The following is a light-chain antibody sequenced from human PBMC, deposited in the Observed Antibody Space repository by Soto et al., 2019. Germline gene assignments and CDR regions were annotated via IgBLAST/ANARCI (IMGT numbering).Light chain of an antibody. CDR1: SSDVGGYNS. CDR3: SSYATGGSYV. V-gene: IGLV2-14*01. J-gene: IGLJ1*01. CDR2: DVS. Sequence: SALTQPASVSGCPGQSIAISCTGTSSDVGGYNSVSWYQQHPGKAPKLQIYDVSNRPSGVSNRFSGSKSGNTASLTISGLQAEDEADYYCSSYATGGSYVFGTGTKVTVL.